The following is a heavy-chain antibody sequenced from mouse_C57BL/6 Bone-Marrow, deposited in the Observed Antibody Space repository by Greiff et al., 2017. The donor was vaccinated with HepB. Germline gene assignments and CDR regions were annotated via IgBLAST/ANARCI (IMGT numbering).Heavy chain of an antibody. CDR3: ARVYYYGRYYYAMDY. V-gene: IGHV1-69*01. Sequence: QVQLQQSGAELARPGASVKLSCKASGYTFTSYWMHWVKQRPGQGLEWIGEIDPSDSYTNYNQKFKGKSTLTVDKSSSTAYMQLSSLTSEDSAVYYCARVYYYGRYYYAMDYWGQGTSVTVAS. J-gene: IGHJ4*01. CDR1: GYTFTSYW. CDR2: IDPSDSYT. D-gene: IGHD1-1*01.